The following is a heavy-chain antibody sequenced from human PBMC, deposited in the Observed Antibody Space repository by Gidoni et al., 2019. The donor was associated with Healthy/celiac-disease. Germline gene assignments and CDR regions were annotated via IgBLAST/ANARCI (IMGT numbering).Heavy chain of an antibody. CDR3: ARDYYDSSGYYGFDY. D-gene: IGHD3-22*01. J-gene: IGHJ4*02. V-gene: IGHV3-48*02. CDR2: ISSSSSTI. CDR1: GFTFSSYS. Sequence: EVQLVESGGGLVQPGGSLRLSCAASGFTFSSYSMNWVRQAPGKGLEWVSYISSSSSTIYYADSVKGRFTISRDNAKNSLYLQMNSLRDEDTAVYYCARDYYDSSGYYGFDYWGQGTLVTVSS.